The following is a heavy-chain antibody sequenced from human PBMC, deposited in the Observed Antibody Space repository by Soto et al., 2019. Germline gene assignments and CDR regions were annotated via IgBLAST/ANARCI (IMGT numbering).Heavy chain of an antibody. D-gene: IGHD1-26*01. V-gene: IGHV4-59*01. J-gene: IGHJ3*02. CDR2: IYYSGST. Sequence: PSETLSLTCTASGGSISSYYWSWIRQPPGKGLEWIGYIYYSGSTNYNPSLKSRVTISVDTSKNQFSLKLSSVTAADTAVYYCARGDTIVGATRGAFDIWGQGTMVTVSS. CDR1: GGSISSYY. CDR3: ARGDTIVGATRGAFDI.